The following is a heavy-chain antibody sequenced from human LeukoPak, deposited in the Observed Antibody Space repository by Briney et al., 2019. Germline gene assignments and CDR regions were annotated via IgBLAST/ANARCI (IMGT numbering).Heavy chain of an antibody. Sequence: ASVKVSCKASGYTFTGYYMHWVRQAPGQGLEWMGRINPNSGGTNYAQKFQGRVTMTRDTSISTAYMELSRLRSDDTAVYYCARHAFGVVINNWFDPWGQGTLVTVSS. V-gene: IGHV1-2*06. CDR1: GYTFTGYY. D-gene: IGHD3-3*01. CDR2: INPNSGGT. CDR3: ARHAFGVVINNWFDP. J-gene: IGHJ5*02.